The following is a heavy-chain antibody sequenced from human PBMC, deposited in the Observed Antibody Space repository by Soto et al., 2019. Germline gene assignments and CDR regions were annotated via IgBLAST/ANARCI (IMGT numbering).Heavy chain of an antibody. V-gene: IGHV3-33*01. D-gene: IGHD6-13*01. CDR3: ARVWSSWYSDY. CDR1: GFTFSSYG. Sequence: QVQLVESGGGVVQPGRSLRLSCAASGFTFSSYGMHWVRQAQGKGLEWVAVIWYDGSNKYSADSVKGRFTISRDNSKNTLYLQMNSLRAEDTAVYYCARVWSSWYSDYWGQGTLVTVSS. J-gene: IGHJ4*02. CDR2: IWYDGSNK.